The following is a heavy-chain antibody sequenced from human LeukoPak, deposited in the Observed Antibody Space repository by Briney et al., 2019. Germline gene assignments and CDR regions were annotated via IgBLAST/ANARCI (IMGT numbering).Heavy chain of an antibody. CDR2: IYSGGST. CDR3: AREVAGTRSRPFDP. CDR1: GFTLSDYW. D-gene: IGHD6-19*01. Sequence: GGSLRLSCAASGFTLSDYWMTWVRQAPGKGLEWVSVIYSGGSTYYADSVKGRFTISRDNSKNTLYLQMNSLRAEDTAVYYCAREVAGTRSRPFDPWGQGTLVTVSS. J-gene: IGHJ5*02. V-gene: IGHV3-66*02.